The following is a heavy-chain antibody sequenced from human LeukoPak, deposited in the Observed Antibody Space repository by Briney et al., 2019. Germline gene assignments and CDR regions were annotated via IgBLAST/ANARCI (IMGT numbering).Heavy chain of an antibody. CDR1: GFSFNSHS. V-gene: IGHV3-48*01. J-gene: IGHJ4*02. Sequence: GGSLRLSCAASGFSFNSHSMSWVLQAPGRGLEWVSFISDDTYNIHYTDSVRGRFIVSRDNAQSSLYLQMNSLRGEDSAVYYCTRHTRASQYYFDYWGQGILVTVSS. D-gene: IGHD2-21*01. CDR2: ISDDTYNI. CDR3: TRHTRASQYYFDY.